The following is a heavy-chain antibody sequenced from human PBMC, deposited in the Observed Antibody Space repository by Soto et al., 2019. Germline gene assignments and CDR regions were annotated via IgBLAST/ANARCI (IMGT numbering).Heavy chain of an antibody. V-gene: IGHV4-34*01. CDR2: INHSGST. Sequence: SETLSLTCAVYGGSFSGYYWTWIRQPPGTGLEWIGEINHSGSTNYNPSLKSRVTISVDTSKNQFSLKLTSVTAADTAVYYCARDKFTGFFDYWGQGTLVSVSS. D-gene: IGHD2-8*02. CDR1: GGSFSGYY. J-gene: IGHJ4*02. CDR3: ARDKFTGFFDY.